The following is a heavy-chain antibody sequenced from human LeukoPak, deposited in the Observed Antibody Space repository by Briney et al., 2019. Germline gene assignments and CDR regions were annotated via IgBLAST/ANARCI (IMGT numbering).Heavy chain of an antibody. CDR2: IWYDGNNK. CDR1: GFAFSGYG. V-gene: IGHV3-33*01. CDR3: ARDCRFGSTTCHDY. Sequence: GGSLRLSCAASGFAFSGYGMHWVRQAPGKGLEWVAVIWYDGNNKYYEDSVKGRFTISRDNSKNTLYLQMNSLRAEDTAVYCCARDCRFGSTTCHDYWGQGTLVTVSS. D-gene: IGHD2-2*01. J-gene: IGHJ4*02.